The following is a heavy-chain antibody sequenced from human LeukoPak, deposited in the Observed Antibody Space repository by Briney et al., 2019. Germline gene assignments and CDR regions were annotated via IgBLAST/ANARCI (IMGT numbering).Heavy chain of an antibody. V-gene: IGHV1-18*01. CDR3: ARDSIFGVVRGNFDY. CDR2: ISAYNGNT. J-gene: IGHJ4*02. CDR1: GYTFTSNG. Sequence: GASVKVSCKASGYTFTSNGISWVRQAPGQGLEWMGWISAYNGNTNYAQKLQGRVTMTTDTSTSTAYMELRSLRSDDTAVYFCARDSIFGVVRGNFDYWGQGTLVTVSS. D-gene: IGHD3-3*01.